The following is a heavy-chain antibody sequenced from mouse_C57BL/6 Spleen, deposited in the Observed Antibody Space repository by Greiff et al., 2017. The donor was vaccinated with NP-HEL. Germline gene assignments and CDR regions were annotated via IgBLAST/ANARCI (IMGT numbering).Heavy chain of an antibody. CDR2: IWSDGST. CDR3: ARHYYGSSYVMDY. D-gene: IGHD1-1*01. CDR1: GFSLTSYG. Sequence: VQLQQSGPGLVAPSQSLSITCTVSGFSLTSYGVHWVRQPPGKGLEWLVVIWSDGSTTYNSALKSRLSISKDNSKSQVFLKTNSLQTDDTAMYYCARHYYGSSYVMDYWGQGTSVTVSS. J-gene: IGHJ4*01. V-gene: IGHV2-6-1*01.